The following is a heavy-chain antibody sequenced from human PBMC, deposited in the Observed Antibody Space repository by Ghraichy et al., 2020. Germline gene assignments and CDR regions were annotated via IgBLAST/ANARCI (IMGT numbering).Heavy chain of an antibody. J-gene: IGHJ4*02. V-gene: IGHV4-31*03. D-gene: IGHD1-26*01. Sequence: SQTLSLTCTVSGGSISSGGYYWSWIRQHPGKGLEWIGYIYYSGSTYYNPSLKSRVSISVDTSKNQFSLKLNSVTAADTAVYYCARGTVGATLLDYWGQGTLVTVSS. CDR1: GGSISSGGYY. CDR2: IYYSGST. CDR3: ARGTVGATLLDY.